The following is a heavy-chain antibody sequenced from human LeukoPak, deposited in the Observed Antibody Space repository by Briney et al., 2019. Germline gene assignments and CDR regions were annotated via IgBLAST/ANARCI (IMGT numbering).Heavy chain of an antibody. V-gene: IGHV3-23*01. J-gene: IGHJ4*02. CDR2: ISSSADNT. CDR1: GFTFRSYA. D-gene: IGHD1-7*01. Sequence: GVSLRLSCAASGFTFRSYAMRWVPQAPGEGLEWVSAISSSADNTYYADSVKGRFTISRDNSRNILYVQMNTLRVEDTAIYYCAKERENYFEFDFWGQGTLVTVSS. CDR3: AKERENYFEFDF.